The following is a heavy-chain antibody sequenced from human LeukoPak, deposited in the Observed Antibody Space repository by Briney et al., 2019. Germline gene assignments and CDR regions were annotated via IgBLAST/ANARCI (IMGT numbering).Heavy chain of an antibody. V-gene: IGHV5-51*01. CDR3: ARQAYSSGWSYYFDY. CDR1: GYSFTSYW. J-gene: IGHJ4*02. D-gene: IGHD6-19*01. Sequence: GESLNISCKGSGYSFTSYWIGWVRQMPGKGLEWMGIIYPGDSDTRYSPSFQGQVTISADKSISTAYLQWSSLKASDTAMYYCARQAYSSGWSYYFDYWGQGTLVTVSS. CDR2: IYPGDSDT.